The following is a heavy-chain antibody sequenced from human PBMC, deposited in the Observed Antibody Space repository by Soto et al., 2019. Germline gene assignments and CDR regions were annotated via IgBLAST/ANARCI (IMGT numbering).Heavy chain of an antibody. J-gene: IGHJ6*03. CDR3: ARIIVATFPYYYYYLDV. CDR2: IDWDDDK. Sequence: SGPTMVNPTQTLALTCTFSGFSLSTSGMCVSWIRQPPGKALEWLARIDWDDDKYYSTSLKTRLTISKDTSKNQVVLTMTNMDPVDTATYYCARIIVATFPYYYYYLDVWGKGTTVTVS. D-gene: IGHD5-12*01. CDR1: GFSLSTSGMC. V-gene: IGHV2-70*11.